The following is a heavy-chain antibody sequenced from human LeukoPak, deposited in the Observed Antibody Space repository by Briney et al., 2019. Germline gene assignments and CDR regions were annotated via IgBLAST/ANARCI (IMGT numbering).Heavy chain of an antibody. V-gene: IGHV4-59*01. Sequence: TSETLSLTCTVSGGSISSYYWSWIRQPPGKGLEWIGYIYYSGSTNYNPSLKSRVTISVDTSKNQFSLKLSSVTAADTAVYYCARDTRSNYYYYYYGMDVWGQGTTVTVSS. D-gene: IGHD4-11*01. J-gene: IGHJ6*02. CDR3: ARDTRSNYYYYYYGMDV. CDR1: GGSISSYY. CDR2: IYYSGST.